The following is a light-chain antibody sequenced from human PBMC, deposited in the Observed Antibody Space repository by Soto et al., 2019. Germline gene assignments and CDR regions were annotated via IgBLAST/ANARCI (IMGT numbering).Light chain of an antibody. Sequence: EILLTQSPAILSFSPGERATLSCGASQSVGSNSIAWYQQKPGLAPRLLIYDASSRATDIPDRFSGSGSGTDFTLTISRLEPEDFAVYYCQHYTSSSITFGQGTRLEIK. CDR2: DAS. CDR3: QHYTSSSIT. V-gene: IGKV3D-20*01. CDR1: QSVGSNS. J-gene: IGKJ5*01.